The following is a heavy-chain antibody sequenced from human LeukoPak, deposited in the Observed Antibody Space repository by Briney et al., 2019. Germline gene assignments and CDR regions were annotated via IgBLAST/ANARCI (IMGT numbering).Heavy chain of an antibody. CDR3: ARLDRGINAAHFDY. CDR1: GGSISSSTFY. V-gene: IGHV4-39*01. J-gene: IGHJ4*02. D-gene: IGHD6-25*01. CDR2: ISYSGST. Sequence: SETLSLTCTVSGGSISSSTFYWGWIRQPPGKGLEWIGIISYSGSTYYNPSLKSRVTISVDTSKNQFSLKLSSVTAADTAVYYCARLDRGINAAHFDYWGQGTLATVSS.